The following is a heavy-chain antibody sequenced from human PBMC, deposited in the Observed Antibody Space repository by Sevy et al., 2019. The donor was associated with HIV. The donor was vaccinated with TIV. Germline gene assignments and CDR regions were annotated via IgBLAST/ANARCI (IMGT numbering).Heavy chain of an antibody. D-gene: IGHD2-15*01. CDR3: ARVVAYCSGGSCFPGYYYGMDV. CDR2: ISSSSSYI. Sequence: GGSLRLSCAASGFTFSSYSMNWVRQAPGKGLEWVSSISSSSSYIYYADSMKGRFTISRDNAKNSLYLQMISLRAEDTAVYYCARVVAYCSGGSCFPGYYYGMDVWGQGTTVTVSS. J-gene: IGHJ6*01. V-gene: IGHV3-21*01. CDR1: GFTFSSYS.